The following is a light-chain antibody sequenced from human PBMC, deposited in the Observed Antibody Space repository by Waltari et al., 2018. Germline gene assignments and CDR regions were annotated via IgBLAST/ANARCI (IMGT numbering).Light chain of an antibody. V-gene: IGKV1-6*01. J-gene: IGKJ1*01. CDR2: GAS. CDR3: LQDYNYPWT. CDR1: QGIRND. Sequence: AIQMTQSPSSLSGSVGDRVTITCRASQGIRNDLGWYQQKPGKAPRLLIYGASNLQSGVPSRFSGSGSGTAFTLTISSLQPEDFATYYCLQDYNYPWTFGQGTKVEIK.